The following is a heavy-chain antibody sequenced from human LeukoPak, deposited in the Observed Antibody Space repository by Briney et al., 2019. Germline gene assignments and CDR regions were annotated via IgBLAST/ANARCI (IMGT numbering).Heavy chain of an antibody. Sequence: PGGSLRLSCAASRFTFSDYYMSWIRQAPGKGLEWVSYISSSGSTIYYADSVKGRFTISRDNAKNSLYLQMNSLRAEDTAVYYCARIRQQLVPRFDYWGQGTLVTVSS. J-gene: IGHJ4*02. V-gene: IGHV3-11*04. CDR3: ARIRQQLVPRFDY. CDR1: RFTFSDYY. D-gene: IGHD6-13*01. CDR2: ISSSGSTI.